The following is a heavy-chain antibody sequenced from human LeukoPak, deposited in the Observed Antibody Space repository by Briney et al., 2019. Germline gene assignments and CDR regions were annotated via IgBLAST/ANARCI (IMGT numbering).Heavy chain of an antibody. V-gene: IGHV4-59*01. CDR2: IYYSGST. J-gene: IGHJ4*02. Sequence: KPSETLSLTCTVSGGSISDYYWSWIRQPPGKGLEWIGYIYYSGSTNYNPSLKSRVSISVDTSKNQFSLKLSSVTAADTAVYYCARDLSATYYFDIWGQGTPVTVSS. D-gene: IGHD6-25*01. CDR1: GGSISDYY. CDR3: ARDLSATYYFDI.